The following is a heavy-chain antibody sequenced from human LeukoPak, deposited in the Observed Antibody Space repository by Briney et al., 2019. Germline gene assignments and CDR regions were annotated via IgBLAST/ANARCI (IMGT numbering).Heavy chain of an antibody. CDR1: GGSFSGYY. J-gene: IGHJ4*02. D-gene: IGHD4-17*01. V-gene: IGHV4-34*01. Sequence: PSETLSLTRAVYGGSFSGYYWSWIRQPPGKGLEWIGEINHSGSTNYNPSLKSRVTISVDTSKNQFSLKLSSVTAADTAVYYCARGRGYGVVFDYWGQGTLVTVSS. CDR2: INHSGST. CDR3: ARGRGYGVVFDY.